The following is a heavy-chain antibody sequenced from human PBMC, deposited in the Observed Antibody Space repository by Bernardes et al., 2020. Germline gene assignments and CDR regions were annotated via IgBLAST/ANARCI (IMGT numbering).Heavy chain of an antibody. CDR1: GFTFTNYP. D-gene: IGHD1-26*01. V-gene: IGHV3-23*01. Sequence: GGSLRLSCAASGFTFTNYPMSWVRQAPGKGLEWVSAITGSGGSTFYADSVKGRFIISRDNSKNTLHLQMNSLRAEDTAVYYCAKRSSGTYYFDDWGQGILVTVSS. CDR2: ITGSGGST. CDR3: AKRSSGTYYFDD. J-gene: IGHJ4*02.